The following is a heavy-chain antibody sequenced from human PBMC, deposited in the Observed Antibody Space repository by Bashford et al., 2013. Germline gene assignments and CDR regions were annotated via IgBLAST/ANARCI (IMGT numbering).Heavy chain of an antibody. CDR3: ARGPWEAVGGEFDY. V-gene: IGHV3-48*01. J-gene: IGHJ4*02. CDR2: TSGSGHTI. D-gene: IGHD6-19*01. Sequence: VRQAPERGLEWLAFTSGSGHTIYYANSVQGRFTISRDNSKKSLYLQMTRLRVEDTALYYCARGPWEAVGGEFDYWGRGTLVTVSS.